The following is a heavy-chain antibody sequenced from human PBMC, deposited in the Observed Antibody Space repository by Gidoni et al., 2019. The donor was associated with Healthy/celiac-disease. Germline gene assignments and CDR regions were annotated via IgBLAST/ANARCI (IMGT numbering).Heavy chain of an antibody. CDR3: ARLAHFWSGYDSDNYFDY. V-gene: IGHV4-39*01. D-gene: IGHD3-3*02. Sequence: QLQLQESGPGLVKPSETLSLTCTVSGGSISSSSYYWGWIRQPPGKGLEWIGSIYYSGSTYYNPSLKSRVTISVDTSKNQFSLKLSSVTAADTAVYYCARLAHFWSGYDSDNYFDYWGQGTLVTVSS. CDR1: GGSISSSSYY. J-gene: IGHJ4*02. CDR2: IYYSGST.